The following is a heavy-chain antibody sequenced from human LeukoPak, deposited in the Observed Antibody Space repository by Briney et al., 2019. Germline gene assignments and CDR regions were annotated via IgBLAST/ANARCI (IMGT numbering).Heavy chain of an antibody. J-gene: IGHJ4*02. Sequence: GGSLRLSCAASGFTFSSYAMSWVRQAPGKGLEWVSAISGSGGSTYYADSVKGRFTISRDNSKNTLYLQMNSLRAEDTAAYYCAKRSSSGWYVGYWGQGTLVTVSS. CDR2: ISGSGGST. V-gene: IGHV3-23*01. D-gene: IGHD6-19*01. CDR3: AKRSSSGWYVGY. CDR1: GFTFSSYA.